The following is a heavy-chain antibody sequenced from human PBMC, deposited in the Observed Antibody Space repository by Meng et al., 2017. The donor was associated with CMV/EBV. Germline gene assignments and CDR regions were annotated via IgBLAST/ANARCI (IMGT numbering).Heavy chain of an antibody. CDR1: GYTFTSYG. V-gene: IGHV1-18*01. CDR2: ISAYNGNT. CDR3: ARDLRLAVFLEWLQGMDV. Sequence: ASVKVSCKASGYTFTSYGISWVRQAPGQGLEWMGWISAYNGNTNYAQKPQGRVTMTTDTSTSTAYMELRSLRSDDTAVYYCARDLRLAVFLEWLQGMDVWGQGTTVTVSS. J-gene: IGHJ6*02. D-gene: IGHD3-3*01.